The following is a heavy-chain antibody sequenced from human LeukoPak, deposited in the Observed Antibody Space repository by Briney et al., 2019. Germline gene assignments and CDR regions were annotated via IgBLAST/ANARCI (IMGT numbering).Heavy chain of an antibody. J-gene: IGHJ4*02. CDR1: GFTFSSYS. V-gene: IGHV3-21*01. CDR3: ARFETGDYVKEVVY. Sequence: PGGSLRLSCAASGFTFSSYSMNWVRQAPGKGLEWVSSISGDSAHILYADSVKGRFTSSRDNAKNSLHLQMNSLRAEDTAVYYCARFETGDYVKEVVYWGQGTLVTVSS. CDR2: ISGDSAHI. D-gene: IGHD4-17*01.